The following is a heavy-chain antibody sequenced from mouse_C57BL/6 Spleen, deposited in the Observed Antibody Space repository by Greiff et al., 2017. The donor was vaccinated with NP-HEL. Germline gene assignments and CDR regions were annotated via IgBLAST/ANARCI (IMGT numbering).Heavy chain of an antibody. V-gene: IGHV1-59*01. Sequence: QVQLQQPGAELVRPGTSVKLSCKASGYTFTSYWMHWVKQRPGQGLEWIGVIDPSDSYTNYNQKFKGKATLTVDTSSSTAYMQLSSLTSEDSAVYYCARSSYGYADWGQGTTLTVSS. CDR2: IDPSDSYT. CDR1: GYTFTSYW. D-gene: IGHD2-2*01. CDR3: ARSSYGYAD. J-gene: IGHJ2*01.